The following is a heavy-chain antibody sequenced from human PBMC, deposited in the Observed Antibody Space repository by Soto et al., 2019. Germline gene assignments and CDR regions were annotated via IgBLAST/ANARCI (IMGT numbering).Heavy chain of an antibody. CDR2: ISSSSSYI. CDR3: ARDGGTYYDFWSGYSNVGIIRPSAYGMDV. J-gene: IGHJ6*02. CDR1: GFTFSSYS. D-gene: IGHD3-3*01. Sequence: PGGSLRLSCAASGFTFSSYSMNWVRQAPGKGLEWVSSISSSSSYIYYADSVKGRFTISRDNAKNSLYLQMNSLRAEDTAVYYCARDGGTYYDFWSGYSNVGIIRPSAYGMDVWGQGTTVTVSS. V-gene: IGHV3-21*01.